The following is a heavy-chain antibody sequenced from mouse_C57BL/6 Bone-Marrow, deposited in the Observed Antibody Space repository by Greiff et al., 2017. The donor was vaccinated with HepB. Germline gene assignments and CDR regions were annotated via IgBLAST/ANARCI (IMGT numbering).Heavy chain of an antibody. V-gene: IGHV2-4*01. CDR2: IWSGGST. D-gene: IGHD4-1*01. J-gene: IGHJ4*01. CDR3: AKKRGNWADYAMDY. CDR1: GFSLTSYG. Sequence: VQLQQSGPGLVQPSQSLSITCTVSGFSLTSYGVHWVRQPPGKGLEWLGVIWSGGSTDYNAAFISRLSISKDNSKCQVFFKMNSLQADDTAIYYCAKKRGNWADYAMDYWGQGTSVTVSS.